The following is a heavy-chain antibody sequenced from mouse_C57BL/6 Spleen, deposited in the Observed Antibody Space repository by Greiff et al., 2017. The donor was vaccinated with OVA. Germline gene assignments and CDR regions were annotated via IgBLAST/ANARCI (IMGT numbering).Heavy chain of an antibody. CDR1: GYTFTSYW. J-gene: IGHJ4*01. V-gene: IGHV1-53*01. CDR3: ARSIYYYGSSLYYYAMDY. CDR2: INPSNGGT. Sequence: VQLQQPGTELVKPGASVKLSCKASGYTFTSYWMHWVKQRPGQGLEWIGNINPSNGGTNYNEKFKSKATLTVDKSSSTAYMQLSSLTSEDSAVYYCARSIYYYGSSLYYYAMDYWGQGTSVTVSS. D-gene: IGHD1-1*01.